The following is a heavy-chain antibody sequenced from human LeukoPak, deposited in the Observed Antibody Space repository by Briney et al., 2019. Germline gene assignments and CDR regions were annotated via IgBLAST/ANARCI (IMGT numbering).Heavy chain of an antibody. CDR2: IYYSGTT. CDR1: GGSISHYY. J-gene: IGHJ6*02. Sequence: SETLSLTCTVSGGSISHYYWSWIRQPPGKGLEWIGYIYYSGTTNYNPSLKSRVTISVDTSKNQFSLKLNSVTAADAAVYYCAREDPRTKVPEGMDVWGQGTTVTVSS. CDR3: AREDPRTKVPEGMDV. V-gene: IGHV4-59*01. D-gene: IGHD4/OR15-4a*01.